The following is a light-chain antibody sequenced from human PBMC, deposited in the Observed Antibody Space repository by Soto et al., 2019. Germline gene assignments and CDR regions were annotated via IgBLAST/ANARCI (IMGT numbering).Light chain of an antibody. CDR1: QSVSSY. J-gene: IGKJ1*01. Sequence: EIVLTQSPGTLSLSPGERATLSYRASQSVSSYLAWYQQKPGQAPRLLIYDASNRATGIPARFSGSGSGTDFTLTISSLEPEDFAVYYCQQRSNWWTFGQGTKVDIK. CDR3: QQRSNWWT. CDR2: DAS. V-gene: IGKV3-11*01.